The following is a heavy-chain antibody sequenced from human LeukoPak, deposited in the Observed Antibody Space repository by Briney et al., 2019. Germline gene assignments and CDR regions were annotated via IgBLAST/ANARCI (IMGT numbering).Heavy chain of an antibody. J-gene: IGHJ6*03. Sequence: TSETLSLPCTVSGDSISRGSYYWRWIRQPAGEGLVWIGRIYSNGDTRFNPSLKSRVTISLDTSKNQFSLKLSSATAADTDVYYCASRHSKQQPYYYYMDIWGKGTTVTVSS. D-gene: IGHD6-13*01. CDR1: GDSISRGSYY. CDR3: ASRHSKQQPYYYYMDI. V-gene: IGHV4-61*02. CDR2: IYSNGDT.